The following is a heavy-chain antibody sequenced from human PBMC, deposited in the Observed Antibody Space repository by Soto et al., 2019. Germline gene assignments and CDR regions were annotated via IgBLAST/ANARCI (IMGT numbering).Heavy chain of an antibody. J-gene: IGHJ2*01. V-gene: IGHV4-4*07. D-gene: IGHD2-15*01. CDR1: GGSISSYY. CDR3: ARDPNCSGGSCDGSWHFDL. CDR2: IYTSGST. Sequence: SETLSLTCTVSGGSISSYYWSWIRQPAGKGLEWIGRIYTSGSTNYNPSLKSRVTMSVDTSKNQFSLELSSVTAADTAVYYCARDPNCSGGSCDGSWHFDLWGRGTLVTVSS.